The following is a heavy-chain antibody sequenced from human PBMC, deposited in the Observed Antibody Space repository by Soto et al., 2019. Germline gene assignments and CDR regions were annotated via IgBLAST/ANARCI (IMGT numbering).Heavy chain of an antibody. D-gene: IGHD1-1*01. Sequence: DSVKVSCQAYGFTFTVSYMHWVRQAPGEGLEWMGWINPNSGGTNYAQKFQGRVIMTRDTSISTAYMELTRLTSDDTAVYYCVSPWNYWGQGTLVTVSS. CDR1: GFTFTVSY. CDR3: VSPWNY. CDR2: INPNSGGT. J-gene: IGHJ4*02. V-gene: IGHV1-2*02.